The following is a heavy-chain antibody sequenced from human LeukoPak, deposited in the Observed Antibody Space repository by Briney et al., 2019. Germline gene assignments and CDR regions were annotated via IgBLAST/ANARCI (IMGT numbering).Heavy chain of an antibody. J-gene: IGHJ6*03. CDR3: ARVIPSYYYYMDV. CDR1: GFTFSSYW. D-gene: IGHD2-21*01. V-gene: IGHV3-7*01. Sequence: PGGSLRLSCAASGFTFSSYWMGWVRQAPGKGLEWVANIKQDGSEKYYVDSVKGRFTISRDNAKNSLYLQMNSLRAEDTAVYYCARVIPSYYYYMDVWGKGTTVTVSS. CDR2: IKQDGSEK.